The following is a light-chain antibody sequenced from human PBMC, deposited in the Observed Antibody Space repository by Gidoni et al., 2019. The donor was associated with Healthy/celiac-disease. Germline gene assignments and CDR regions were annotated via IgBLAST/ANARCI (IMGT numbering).Light chain of an antibody. CDR2: WAS. Sequence: DIVMTQSPDSMAVSLGERATINCKSSQSVLYRANNKNYLAWYQKKPGQPPKLLIYWASTRESVVPDRFSGSGYGTDFTLTISSLQAEDVAVYYCQKYYSTPETFGQGTKVEIK. CDR3: QKYYSTPET. V-gene: IGKV4-1*01. J-gene: IGKJ1*01. CDR1: QSVLYRANNKNY.